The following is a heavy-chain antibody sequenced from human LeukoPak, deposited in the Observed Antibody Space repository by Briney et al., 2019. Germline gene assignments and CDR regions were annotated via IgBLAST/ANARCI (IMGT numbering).Heavy chain of an antibody. J-gene: IGHJ3*02. CDR1: GYTFTSYY. V-gene: IGHV1-46*01. D-gene: IGHD3-16*01. Sequence: GASVKVSCKASGYTFTSYYMHWVRQAPGQGLEWMGIINPSGGSTSYAQKFQGRVTMTRDMSTSTVYMELSRLRSDDTAVYYCARGYYDYVWGVSDAFDIWGQGTMVTVSS. CDR3: ARGYYDYVWGVSDAFDI. CDR2: INPSGGST.